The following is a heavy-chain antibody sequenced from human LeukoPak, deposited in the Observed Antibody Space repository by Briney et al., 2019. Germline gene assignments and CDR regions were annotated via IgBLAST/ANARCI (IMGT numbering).Heavy chain of an antibody. J-gene: IGHJ6*02. V-gene: IGHV3-23*01. Sequence: GGSLRLSCAASGFTFSSYAMSWVRQAPGKGLEWVSAISGSGGSTYYADSVKGRFTISRDNSKNTLYLQVNSLRAEDTAVYYCAKEGYDSSLYYYYYGMDVWGQGTTVTVSS. D-gene: IGHD3-22*01. CDR1: GFTFSSYA. CDR3: AKEGYDSSLYYYYYGMDV. CDR2: ISGSGGST.